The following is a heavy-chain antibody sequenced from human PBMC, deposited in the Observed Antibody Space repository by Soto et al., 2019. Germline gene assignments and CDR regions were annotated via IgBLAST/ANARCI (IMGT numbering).Heavy chain of an antibody. V-gene: IGHV3-9*01. CDR3: ATDNGWIYVGSLDY. D-gene: IGHD1-7*01. CDR1: GFTFDDYA. Sequence: EVQLVESGGGLVQPGRSLRLSCAASGFTFDDYAMHWVRQAPGKGLEWVSGISRNSGSIGYADSVKGRFTMSRDNAKNSLYLEMNSLRDGDTALYFCATDNGWIYVGSLDYWGVGTLVSVCS. J-gene: IGHJ4*02. CDR2: ISRNSGSI.